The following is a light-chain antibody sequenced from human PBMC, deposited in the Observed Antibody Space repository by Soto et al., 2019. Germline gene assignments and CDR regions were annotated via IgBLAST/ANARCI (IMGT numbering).Light chain of an antibody. CDR1: SSDIGDYNY. CDR2: AVS. CDR3: SSYAANPNLV. V-gene: IGLV2-8*01. J-gene: IGLJ1*01. Sequence: QSALTQPPSASGSLGQSVTISCTGTSSDIGDYNYVSWYQQHPGKAPKLIIYAVSNRSSEVPGRFSGSKSGHTASLTVSGLLAEDEAEYFCSSYAANPNLVFGPGPKVTVL.